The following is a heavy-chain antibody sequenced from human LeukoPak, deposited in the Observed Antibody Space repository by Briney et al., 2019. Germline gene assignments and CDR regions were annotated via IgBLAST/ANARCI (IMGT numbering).Heavy chain of an antibody. Sequence: PSGTLSLTCAVSGGSISSSNWWSWVRQHPGKGLEWIGYIYYSGSTYYNPSLKSRVTISVDTSKNQFSLKLSSVTAADTAVYYCARGRLRLGELSFGFDYWGQGTLVTVSS. J-gene: IGHJ4*02. CDR1: GGSISSSNW. CDR2: IYYSGST. D-gene: IGHD3-16*02. CDR3: ARGRLRLGELSFGFDY. V-gene: IGHV4-4*02.